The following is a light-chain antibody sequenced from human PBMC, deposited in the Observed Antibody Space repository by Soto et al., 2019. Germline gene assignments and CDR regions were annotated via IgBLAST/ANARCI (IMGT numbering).Light chain of an antibody. CDR2: GAS. Sequence: ELVLTQSPLPLSLSPGQRGTVFCRASQTFSSLYLAWYQQKPGQASRLLIYGASSRATGIPDRFSGSGSGTDFTLTISRLEPEDFAVYYCHQYVSWTFGQGTKVDIK. V-gene: IGKV3-20*01. CDR1: QTFSSLY. CDR3: HQYVSWT. J-gene: IGKJ1*01.